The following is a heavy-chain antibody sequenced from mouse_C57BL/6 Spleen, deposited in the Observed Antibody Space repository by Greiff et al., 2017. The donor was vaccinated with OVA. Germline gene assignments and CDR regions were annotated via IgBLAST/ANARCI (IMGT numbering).Heavy chain of an antibody. Sequence: EVQLQQSGGDLVKPGGSLKLSCAASGFTFSSYGMSWVRQTPDKRLEWVATISSGGSYTYYPDSVKGRFTISRDNAKNTLYLQMSSLKSEDTAMYYCARTAQATFYFDYWGQGTTLTVSS. CDR1: GFTFSSYG. CDR2: ISSGGSYT. CDR3: ARTAQATFYFDY. J-gene: IGHJ2*01. V-gene: IGHV5-6*01. D-gene: IGHD3-2*02.